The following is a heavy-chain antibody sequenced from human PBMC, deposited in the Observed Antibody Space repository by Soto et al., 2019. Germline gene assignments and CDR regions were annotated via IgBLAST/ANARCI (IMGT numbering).Heavy chain of an antibody. J-gene: IGHJ6*02. V-gene: IGHV4-34*01. CDR3: ARGLATHTFAYYYCGMDV. D-gene: IGHD3-3*02. CDR1: GGSFNDYY. CDR2: INHNGAA. Sequence: QVQLQQWGAGLLKPSETLSLTCAVYGGSFNDYYWTWIRQPPGKGLEWMGQINHNGAANRNPSLMSRVTISLDTSKKQVSLKLTSVSAADAAVYYCARGLATHTFAYYYCGMDVWGQGTKVTVSS.